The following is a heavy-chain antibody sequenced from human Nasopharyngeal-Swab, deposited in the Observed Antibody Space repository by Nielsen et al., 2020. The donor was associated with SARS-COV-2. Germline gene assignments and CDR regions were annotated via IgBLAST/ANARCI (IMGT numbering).Heavy chain of an antibody. CDR2: ISSSSSYI. Sequence: GGSLRLYCAASGFTFSSYSMNWVRQAPGKGLEWVSSISSSSSYIYYADSVKGRFTISRDNAKNSLYLQMNSLRAEDTAVYYCARDSYYYDSSGMGPCAFDIWGQGTMVTVSS. CDR1: GFTFSSYS. V-gene: IGHV3-21*01. J-gene: IGHJ3*02. CDR3: ARDSYYYDSSGMGPCAFDI. D-gene: IGHD3-22*01.